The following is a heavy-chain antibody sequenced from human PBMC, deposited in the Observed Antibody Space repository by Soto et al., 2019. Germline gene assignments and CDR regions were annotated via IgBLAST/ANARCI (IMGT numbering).Heavy chain of an antibody. V-gene: IGHV1-46*01. CDR2: INPSGGST. CDR3: ARTTPLYCSSTSCHDDFDI. Sequence: ASVKVSCKASGYTFTSYYMHWVRQAPGQGLEWMGIINPSGGSTSYAQKFQGRVTMTRDTSTSTVYMELSSLRSEDTAVYYCARTTPLYCSSTSCHDDFDIWGQGTMVTVSS. D-gene: IGHD2-2*01. CDR1: GYTFTSYY. J-gene: IGHJ3*02.